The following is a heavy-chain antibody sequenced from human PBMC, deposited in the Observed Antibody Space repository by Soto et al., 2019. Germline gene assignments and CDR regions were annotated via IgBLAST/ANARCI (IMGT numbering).Heavy chain of an antibody. J-gene: IGHJ6*02. D-gene: IGHD3-9*01. CDR3: AKVEGDILTGTAPYYGMEV. CDR2: ISGSGGIT. CDR1: GFTFSSYA. V-gene: IGHV3-23*01. Sequence: PGGSLRLSCAASGFTFSSYAMSCVRQAPGKGLEWVSAISGSGGITYYADSVKGRFTISRDNSKNTLYLQMNSLRAEDTAVYYCAKVEGDILTGTAPYYGMEVWGQGTTVTVSS.